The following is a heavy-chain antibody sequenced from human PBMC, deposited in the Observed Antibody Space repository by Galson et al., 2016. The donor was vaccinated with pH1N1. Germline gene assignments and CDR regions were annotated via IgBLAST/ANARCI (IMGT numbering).Heavy chain of an antibody. J-gene: IGHJ4*02. CDR2: INIKSGAT. Sequence: SVKVSCKASGDTFRDFYVHWVRQAPGQGLEWMGWINIKSGATKYTQKFQVKVTLNTDTSLNTVYMELSRLTSDDTAVYYCATAGVVESATGEYWGQGTLVTVSS. V-gene: IGHV1-2*02. CDR3: ATAGVVESATGEY. D-gene: IGHD5-18*01. CDR1: GDTFRDFY.